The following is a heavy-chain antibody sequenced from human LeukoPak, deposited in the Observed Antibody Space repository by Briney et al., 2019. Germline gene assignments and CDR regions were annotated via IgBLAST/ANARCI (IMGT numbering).Heavy chain of an antibody. CDR2: ISYDGSNK. J-gene: IGHJ4*02. D-gene: IGHD3-9*01. CDR1: GFTFSSYA. V-gene: IGHV3-30*04. CDR3: AREGSPRYFDWLLDTNKGFDY. Sequence: QPGRSLRLSCAASGFTFSSYAMHWVRQAPGKGLEWVAVISYDGSNKYYADSVKGRFTISRDNSKNTLYLQMNSLRAEDTAVYYCAREGSPRYFDWLLDTNKGFDYWGQGTLATVSS.